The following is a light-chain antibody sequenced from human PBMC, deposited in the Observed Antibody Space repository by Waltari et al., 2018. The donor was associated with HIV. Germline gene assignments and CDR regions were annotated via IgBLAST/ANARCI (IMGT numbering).Light chain of an antibody. V-gene: IGKV1-39*01. J-gene: IGKJ4*01. CDR3: QQSYSTPT. CDR1: QSIVSY. CDR2: TAS. Sequence: DIQMTQSPSSLSASVGDRGTITCRASQSIVSYLNWYQQKPGKAPNLLIYTASSLQSGVPSRFSGSGSGTDFTLTISSLQPEDFATYYCQQSYSTPTFGGGTKVEIK.